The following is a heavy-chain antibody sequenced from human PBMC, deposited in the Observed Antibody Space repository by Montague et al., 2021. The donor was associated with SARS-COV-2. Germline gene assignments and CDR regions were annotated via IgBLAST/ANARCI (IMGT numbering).Heavy chain of an antibody. Sequence: SETLSLTCTVSGGSITNNIDYWGWIRQPPGKGLEWIGSIYTTGNTYYNSSLKSRVTISVVTSKNHFTLKLSSVTAAETAVYYCARPKRYLDSSGSTSAFDYWGQGTMVTVSS. CDR3: ARPKRYLDSSGSTSAFDY. CDR1: GGSITNNIDY. CDR2: IYTTGNT. J-gene: IGHJ3*01. D-gene: IGHD3-22*01. V-gene: IGHV4-39*02.